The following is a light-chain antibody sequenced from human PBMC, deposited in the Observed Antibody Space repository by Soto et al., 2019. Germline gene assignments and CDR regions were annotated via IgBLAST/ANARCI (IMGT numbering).Light chain of an antibody. Sequence: EIVIAQSPATPSVSPGERATLSCRASQSVSSNLAWYQQKPGQAPRLLIYGASTRATGIPARFSGSGSGTEFTLTISSLQSEDFAVYYCQQYNNWPRTFGQGTKVDIK. CDR1: QSVSSN. CDR3: QQYNNWPRT. J-gene: IGKJ1*01. V-gene: IGKV3-15*01. CDR2: GAS.